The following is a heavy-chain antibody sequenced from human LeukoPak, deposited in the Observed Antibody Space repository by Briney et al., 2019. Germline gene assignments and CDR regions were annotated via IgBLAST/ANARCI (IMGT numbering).Heavy chain of an antibody. D-gene: IGHD4-17*01. CDR3: ARSYGDYEYFQH. J-gene: IGHJ1*01. CDR2: IYYSGNT. CDR1: GGSISSYY. V-gene: IGHV4-59*08. Sequence: PSETLSFTCTVSGGSISSYYWNWIRQPPGKGLEWIGYIYYSGNTNYNPSLKSRVSISVDTSKNQFSLKLSSVTAADTALYYCARSYGDYEYFQHWGQGTLVTVSS.